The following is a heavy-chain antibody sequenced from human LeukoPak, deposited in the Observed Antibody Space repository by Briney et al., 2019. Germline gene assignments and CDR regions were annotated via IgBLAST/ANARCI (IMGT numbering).Heavy chain of an antibody. V-gene: IGHV4-34*01. Sequence: SETLSLTCAVYGGSFSGYYWSWIRQPPGKGLEWIGEINHSGSTNYNPSLKSRVTISVDTSKNQFSLKLSSVTAADTAVYYCARKRGYYVGYFDYWGRGTLVAVSS. CDR1: GGSFSGYY. D-gene: IGHD3-22*01. CDR3: ARKRGYYVGYFDY. J-gene: IGHJ4*02. CDR2: INHSGST.